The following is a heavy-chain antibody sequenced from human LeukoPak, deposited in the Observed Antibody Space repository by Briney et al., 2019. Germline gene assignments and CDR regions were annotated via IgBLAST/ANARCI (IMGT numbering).Heavy chain of an antibody. D-gene: IGHD1-14*01. Sequence: GGSLRLSCAASGFTFSSYAMHWVRQAPGKGLEWVAVIWYDGSNKYYADSVKGRFTISRDNSKNTLYLQMNGLRAEDTAVYYCARAGLGNMFDYWGQGTLVTVSS. CDR2: IWYDGSNK. V-gene: IGHV3-33*08. J-gene: IGHJ4*02. CDR1: GFTFSSYA. CDR3: ARAGLGNMFDY.